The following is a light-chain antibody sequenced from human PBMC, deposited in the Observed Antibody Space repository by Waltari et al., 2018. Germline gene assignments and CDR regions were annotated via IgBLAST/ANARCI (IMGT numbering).Light chain of an antibody. V-gene: IGLV1-40*01. CDR1: DTNIGSGYE. J-gene: IGLJ2*01. CDR2: ANS. CDR3: QSYDRTLGGFVI. Sequence: QSVLTQTPSVSGAPGQTVTLSCTGGDTNIGSGYEVPWYQQVPGTAPRLLLYANSNRPSGIPDRFSGSKSGTSASLTISGLQAEDEGDYHCQSYDRTLGGFVIFGGGTKVTVL.